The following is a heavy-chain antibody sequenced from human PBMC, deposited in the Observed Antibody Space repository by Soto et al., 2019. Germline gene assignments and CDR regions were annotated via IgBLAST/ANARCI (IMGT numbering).Heavy chain of an antibody. CDR3: ARQGYCCGGSCYSFDY. Sequence: QVQLVQSGAEVKKPGSSVKVSCKASGGTFSSYAISWVRQAPGQGLEWMGGIIPIFGTANYAQKFQGRVTITADKSTSTAYMVLSSLRSEDTGVYYCARQGYCCGGSCYSFDYWGQGTLVTVSS. CDR2: IIPIFGTA. CDR1: GGTFSSYA. D-gene: IGHD2-15*01. V-gene: IGHV1-69*06. J-gene: IGHJ4*02.